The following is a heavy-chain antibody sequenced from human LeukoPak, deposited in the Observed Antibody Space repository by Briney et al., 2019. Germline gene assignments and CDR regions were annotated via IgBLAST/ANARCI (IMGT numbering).Heavy chain of an antibody. D-gene: IGHD3-10*01. V-gene: IGHV3-20*04. CDR3: ARDSHTYYYGSGSYVAFDI. CDR1: GFTFDDYG. Sequence: PGGSLRLSCAASGFTFDDYGMSWVRQAPGKGLEWVSGINWNGGSTGYADSVKGRFTISRDNAKNSLYLQINSLRAEDTALYYCARDSHTYYYGSGSYVAFDIWGQGTMVTVSS. CDR2: INWNGGST. J-gene: IGHJ3*02.